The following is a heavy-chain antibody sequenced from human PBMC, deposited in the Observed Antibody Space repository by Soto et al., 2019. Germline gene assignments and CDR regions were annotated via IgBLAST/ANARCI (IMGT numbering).Heavy chain of an antibody. J-gene: IGHJ5*02. CDR3: ARECSLVVPAVSNWFDP. V-gene: IGHV4-31*03. CDR2: IYYSGST. Sequence: SETLSLTCTVSGGSITSGGYYWSWIRQHPGKGLEWIGYIYYSGSTYYNPSLKSRVTISVDTSKNQFSLKLSSVTAADTAVYYCARECSLVVPAVSNWFDPWGQGTRVTVSS. CDR1: GGSITSGGYY. D-gene: IGHD2-2*01.